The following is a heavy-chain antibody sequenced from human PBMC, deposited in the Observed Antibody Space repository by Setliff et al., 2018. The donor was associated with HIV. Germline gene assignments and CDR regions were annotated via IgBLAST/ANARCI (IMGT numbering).Heavy chain of an antibody. J-gene: IGHJ4*02. V-gene: IGHV4-34*01. CDR1: GGSFSDHY. Sequence: KASETLSLTCAVYGGSFSDHYWTWIRQPPGKGLEWIGEINQSGISNFNPSLKRRVTMPIDTPKNQFSLKLSSVTAADTAVYFCARGGGFWSGQLDYWGQGTLVTVSS. D-gene: IGHD3-3*01. CDR3: ARGGGFWSGQLDY. CDR2: INQSGIS.